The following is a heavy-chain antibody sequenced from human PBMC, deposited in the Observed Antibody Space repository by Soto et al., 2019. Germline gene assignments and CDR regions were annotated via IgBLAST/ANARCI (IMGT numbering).Heavy chain of an antibody. V-gene: IGHV4-31*03. J-gene: IGHJ4*02. CDR2: IYYSGST. D-gene: IGHD3-9*01. CDR3: ARGDILTGYPLDY. CDR1: GGSISSGGYY. Sequence: SETLSLTCTVSGGSISSGGYYWSWIRQHPGKGLEWIGYIYYSGSTYYNPSLKNRVTISVDTSKNQFSLKLSSVTAADTAVYYCARGDILTGYPLDYWGQGTLVTVPQ.